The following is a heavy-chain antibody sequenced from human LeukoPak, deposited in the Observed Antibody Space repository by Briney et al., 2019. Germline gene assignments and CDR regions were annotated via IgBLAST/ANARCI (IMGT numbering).Heavy chain of an antibody. CDR1: GFTFSNYW. D-gene: IGHD2-2*01. Sequence: PGGSLRLSCAASGFTFSNYWMSWVRQAPGKGPEWVANIHQDGSEKYYVDSVKGRFTISRDNAKNSLSLQMNSLRVEDTAVYYCARGVVVAPRSAFDIWGQGTMVTVSS. J-gene: IGHJ3*02. CDR2: IHQDGSEK. V-gene: IGHV3-7*01. CDR3: ARGVVVAPRSAFDI.